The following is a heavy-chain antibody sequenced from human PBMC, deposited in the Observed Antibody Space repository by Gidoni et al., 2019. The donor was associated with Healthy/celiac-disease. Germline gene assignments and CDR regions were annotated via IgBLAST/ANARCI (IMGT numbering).Heavy chain of an antibody. CDR2: CSSSSSYT. J-gene: IGHJ4*02. Sequence: VQLVESGGGLVKPGGSLRLSCEASGFTFSAYYMSWIRQAPGKGLEWVSYCSSSSSYTNYADSVKGRFTISRDNAKNSLYLQMNSLRAEDTAVYYCARYVVVPAAISKKTYYFDYWGQGTLVTVSS. V-gene: IGHV3-11*06. CDR3: ARYVVVPAAISKKTYYFDY. D-gene: IGHD2-2*01. CDR1: GFTFSAYY.